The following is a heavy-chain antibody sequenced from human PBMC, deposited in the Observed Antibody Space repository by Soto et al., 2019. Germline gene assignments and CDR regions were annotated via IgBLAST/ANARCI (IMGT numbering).Heavy chain of an antibody. D-gene: IGHD2-21*02. V-gene: IGHV1-46*01. CDR2: INPSGGST. CDR1: GYTFTSYY. CDR3: ARDSPYCGGDCYSRDWYFDL. Sequence: GASVKVSCKASGYTFTSYYMHWVRQAPGQGLEWMGIINPSGGSTSYALKFQGRVTMTRDTSTSTVYMELSSLRSEDTAVYYCARDSPYCGGDCYSRDWYFDLWGRGTLVTVSS. J-gene: IGHJ2*01.